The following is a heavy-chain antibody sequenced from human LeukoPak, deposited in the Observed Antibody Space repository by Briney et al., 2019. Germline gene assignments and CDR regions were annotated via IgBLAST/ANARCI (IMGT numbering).Heavy chain of an antibody. D-gene: IGHD3-9*01. J-gene: IGHJ4*02. CDR1: KFTFSTSA. V-gene: IGHV3-23*01. CDR3: AKESQTYYNIMTGYPNYYFDY. Sequence: GGSLRLSCAASKFTFSTSAMSWVRQAPGKGLEWVSAISGSGANTYYVDSVKGRFTISRDNSKNTLYLEMSSLRSDDTAVYYCAKESQTYYNIMTGYPNYYFDYWGQGTLVTVSS. CDR2: ISGSGANT.